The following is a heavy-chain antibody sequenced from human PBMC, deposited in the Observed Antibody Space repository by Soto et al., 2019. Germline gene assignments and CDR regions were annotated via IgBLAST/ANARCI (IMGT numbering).Heavy chain of an antibody. D-gene: IGHD3-22*01. CDR1: GGSISSGDYY. CDR3: ASEYYYDSRGYDY. J-gene: IGHJ4*02. CDR2: IYYSGST. V-gene: IGHV4-30-4*01. Sequence: SETLSLTCTVSGGSISSGDYYWSWIRQPPGKGLEWIGYIYYSGSTYYNPSLKSRVTISVDTSKNQFSLKLSSVTAADTAVYYCASEYYYDSRGYDYWGQGTLVTVSS.